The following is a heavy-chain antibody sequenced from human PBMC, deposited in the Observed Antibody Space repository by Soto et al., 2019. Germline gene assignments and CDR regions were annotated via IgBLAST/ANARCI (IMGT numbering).Heavy chain of an antibody. V-gene: IGHV4-30-2*01. D-gene: IGHD6-25*01. Sequence: SETLSLTCAVSGASVSTEGYTWSWIRQPPGKGLKWIGYVYSSGAAHYNPSLKSRVTISLDASRNRFSLSVGSVTAADTAVYYCARATFRAALHLEVWGQGTTVTVSS. CDR3: ARATFRAALHLEV. J-gene: IGHJ6*02. CDR1: GASVSTEGYT. CDR2: VYSSGAA.